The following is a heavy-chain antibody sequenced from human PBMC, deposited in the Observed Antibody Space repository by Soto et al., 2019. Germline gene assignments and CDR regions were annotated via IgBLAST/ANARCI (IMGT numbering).Heavy chain of an antibody. Sequence: ASVKVSCKASGYTFTGYFIHWVRQAPGEGSEWVGYINPNSGVTKYAPRFLGRVTITRDTSIRTAYMDLNNLRSDDTAVYSCARGGGTIRAPLTWGPGSLFTVAS. CDR1: GYTFTGYF. CDR2: INPNSGVT. V-gene: IGHV1-2*02. J-gene: IGHJ1*01. CDR3: ARGGGTIRAPLT. D-gene: IGHD2-2*01.